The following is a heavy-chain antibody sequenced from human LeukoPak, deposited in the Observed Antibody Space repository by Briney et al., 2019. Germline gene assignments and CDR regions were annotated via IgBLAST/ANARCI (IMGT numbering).Heavy chain of an antibody. CDR2: ISVSGENA. CDR1: GFTFSSYA. V-gene: IGHV3-23*01. D-gene: IGHD3-10*01. J-gene: IGHJ4*02. CDR3: AKYGSGSYYNGLY. Sequence: GGSLRLSCAASGFTFSSYAMTWVRQAPGKGLQWVSTISVSGENAYYADSVKGRFTISRDISKSTLYLQMNSLRDEDTAVYYCAKYGSGSYYNGLYWGQGTLVTVSS.